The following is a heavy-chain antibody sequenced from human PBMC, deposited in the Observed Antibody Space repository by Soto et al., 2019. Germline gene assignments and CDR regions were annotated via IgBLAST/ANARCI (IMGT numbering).Heavy chain of an antibody. CDR3: ASLIAAAGTYYFDY. D-gene: IGHD6-13*01. CDR1: GFTFSSYS. Sequence: EVQLVESGGGLVKPGGSLRLSCAASGFTFSSYSMNWVRQAPGKGLEWVSSISSSSSYIYYADSVKGRFTISRDNAKNSLYLQMNSLRAEDTAVYYCASLIAAAGTYYFDYWGLGTLVTVSS. J-gene: IGHJ4*02. CDR2: ISSSSSYI. V-gene: IGHV3-21*01.